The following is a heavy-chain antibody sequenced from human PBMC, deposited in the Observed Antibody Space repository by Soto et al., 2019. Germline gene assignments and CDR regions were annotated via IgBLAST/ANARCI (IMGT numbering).Heavy chain of an antibody. D-gene: IGHD3-10*01. CDR3: ARHRATAWGSGEKFDY. Sequence: QLQLQESGPGLVKPSETLSLTCTVSGGSISSSSYYWGWIRQPPGKGLEWIGSIYYSGSTYYNPSLKSRVTISVDTSKNRFSLKLSSVTAADTAVYYCARHRATAWGSGEKFDYWGQGTLVTVSS. CDR1: GGSISSSSYY. J-gene: IGHJ4*02. V-gene: IGHV4-39*01. CDR2: IYYSGST.